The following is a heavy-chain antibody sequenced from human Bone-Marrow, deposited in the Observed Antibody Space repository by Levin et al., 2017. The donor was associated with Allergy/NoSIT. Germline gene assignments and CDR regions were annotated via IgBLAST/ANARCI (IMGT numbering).Heavy chain of an antibody. Sequence: ASGPTLVKPTQTLTLTCTFSGFSLSTSGVGVGWIRQPPGKALEWLALIYWDGDKRYSPSLKSRLTITQDTSNNQVVLTMTDLDPVETATYDCAHRRPIAAAGTFAFDAWGQGTLVTVSS. D-gene: IGHD6-13*01. CDR3: AHRRPIAAAGTFAFDA. CDR2: IYWDGDK. J-gene: IGHJ5*02. CDR1: GFSLSTSGVG. V-gene: IGHV2-5*02.